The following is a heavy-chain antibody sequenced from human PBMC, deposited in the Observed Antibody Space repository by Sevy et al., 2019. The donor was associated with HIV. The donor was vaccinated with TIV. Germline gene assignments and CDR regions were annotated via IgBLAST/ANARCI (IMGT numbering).Heavy chain of an antibody. Sequence: GSLRLSCAVSTFTFSSYSMHWVRQAPGKGLEWVSYISSSSGTRYYADSVKGRFTISRDNTKNSLFLQMNSLRDEDTAVYYCASRGYCGGGSCYSGPNDYWGQGTLVTVSS. V-gene: IGHV3-48*02. CDR2: ISSSSGTR. CDR1: TFTFSSYS. CDR3: ASRGYCGGGSCYSGPNDY. J-gene: IGHJ4*02. D-gene: IGHD2-15*01.